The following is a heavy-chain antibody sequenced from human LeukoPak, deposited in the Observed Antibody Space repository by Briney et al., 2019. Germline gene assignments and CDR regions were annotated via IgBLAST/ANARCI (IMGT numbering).Heavy chain of an antibody. CDR3: ARGGHYCSGGSCYGY. Sequence: GGSLRLSCAASGFTFSSYSMNWVRQAPGKGLEWVSSISSSSSYTYYADSVKGRFTISRDNAKNSLYLQMNSLRAEDTAVYYCARGGHYCSGGSCYGYWGQGTLVTVSS. V-gene: IGHV3-21*01. J-gene: IGHJ4*02. CDR1: GFTFSSYS. D-gene: IGHD2-15*01. CDR2: ISSSSSYT.